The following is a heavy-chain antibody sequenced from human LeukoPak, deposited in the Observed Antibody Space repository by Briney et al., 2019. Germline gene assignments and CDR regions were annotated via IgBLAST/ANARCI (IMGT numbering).Heavy chain of an antibody. Sequence: SETLSLTCTVSGVSISSYYWSWVRQPAGKGRGWVGLIYTRVSTNYNPSPKRPVTMSADTSKTQFSLKLRSVTAADTVAYYCARDGYYYDTSGYLIFDYWGQGTLVTVSS. V-gene: IGHV4-4*07. CDR2: IYTRVST. CDR1: GVSISSYY. CDR3: ARDGYYYDTSGYLIFDY. D-gene: IGHD3-22*01. J-gene: IGHJ4*02.